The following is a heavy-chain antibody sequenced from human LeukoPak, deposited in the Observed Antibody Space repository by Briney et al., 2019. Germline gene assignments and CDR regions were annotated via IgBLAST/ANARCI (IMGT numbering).Heavy chain of an antibody. J-gene: IGHJ4*02. Sequence: GESLKISCKGSGYSFTGYWISWVRQMPGKGLEWMGRIDPSDSYTNYSPSFQGHVTISADKSISTAYLQWSSLKASDTAMYYCARRALDYYGSGSSTSFDYWGQGTLVTVSS. CDR3: ARRALDYYGSGSSTSFDY. CDR1: GYSFTGYW. V-gene: IGHV5-10-1*01. D-gene: IGHD3-10*01. CDR2: IDPSDSYT.